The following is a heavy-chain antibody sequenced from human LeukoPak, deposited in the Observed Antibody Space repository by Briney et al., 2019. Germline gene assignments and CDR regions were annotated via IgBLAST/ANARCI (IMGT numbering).Heavy chain of an antibody. V-gene: IGHV3-30*02. CDR2: IQYDGSDK. Sequence: GGSLRLSCEASGITFSSYGIHWVRQAPGKGLEWVAFIQYDGSDKYYVDSVKGRFAISRDNFKNTVYLQMNSLKAEDTAVYYCARDYYFDYWGQGTLVTVSS. D-gene: IGHD3/OR15-3a*01. CDR3: ARDYYFDY. J-gene: IGHJ4*02. CDR1: GITFSSYG.